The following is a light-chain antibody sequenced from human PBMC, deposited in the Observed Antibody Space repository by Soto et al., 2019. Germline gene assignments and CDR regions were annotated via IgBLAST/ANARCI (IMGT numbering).Light chain of an antibody. CDR3: QQYNNGASIT. Sequence: VMTQSPATLSVSPGEGVTLSCRASQSVISNLAWYQQKPGQAPSLLIYDASTRATGIAARFSGSGSGTEFTLTIRCLQSEYFAVYYCQQYNNGASITIGQGTRLEIK. CDR1: QSVISN. V-gene: IGKV3-15*01. CDR2: DAS. J-gene: IGKJ5*01.